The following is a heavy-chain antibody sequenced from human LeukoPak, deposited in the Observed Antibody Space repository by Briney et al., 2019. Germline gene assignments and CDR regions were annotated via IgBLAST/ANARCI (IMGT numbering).Heavy chain of an antibody. J-gene: IGHJ3*02. CDR3: ARQRSDILDAFDI. Sequence: SETLSLTCTVSGGSISSYYWSWIRQPPGKGLEWVGDISYSGSTHYNPSLKSRVTISTDTSKNQFSLSLSSVTAADTAVYYCARQRSDILDAFDIWGQGTMVTVSS. D-gene: IGHD3-9*01. V-gene: IGHV4-59*08. CDR2: ISYSGST. CDR1: GGSISSYY.